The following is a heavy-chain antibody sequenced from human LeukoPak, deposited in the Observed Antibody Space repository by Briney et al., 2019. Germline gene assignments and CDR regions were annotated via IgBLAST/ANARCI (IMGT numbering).Heavy chain of an antibody. Sequence: PGGSLRLSCAASGFTFSSYWMRWVRQAPGKGLEGVANIKNDGREEYYVDSVKGRFTISRDNARNSLFLQMNSLTVEDTAVYYCARAIRGSAVDTGDRWGQGTLVTASS. V-gene: IGHV3-7*01. CDR3: ARAIRGSAVDTGDR. J-gene: IGHJ4*02. CDR2: IKNDGREE. D-gene: IGHD3-10*01. CDR1: GFTFSSYW.